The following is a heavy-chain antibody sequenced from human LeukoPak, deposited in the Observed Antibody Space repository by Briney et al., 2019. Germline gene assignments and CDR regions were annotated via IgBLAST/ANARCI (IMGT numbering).Heavy chain of an antibody. D-gene: IGHD3-22*01. CDR2: ISGSGGST. CDR1: GFTFSSYA. CDR3: AKDSSPGYYDSSGYYQFDY. V-gene: IGHV3-23*01. Sequence: GGSLRLSCAASGFTFSSYAMHWVRQAPGKGLKWVSAISGSGGSTYYADSVKGRFTISRDNSKNTLYLQMNSLRAEDTAVYYCAKDSSPGYYDSSGYYQFDYWGQGTLVTVSS. J-gene: IGHJ4*02.